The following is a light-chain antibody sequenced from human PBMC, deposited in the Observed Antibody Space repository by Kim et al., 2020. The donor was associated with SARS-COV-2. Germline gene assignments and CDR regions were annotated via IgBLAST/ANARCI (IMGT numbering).Light chain of an antibody. CDR3: LQSTHFPWT. J-gene: IGKJ1*01. CDR1: QSLVHSNGNTY. Sequence: DTVMTQTPLSSPVTLGQPASISCKSSQSLVHSNGNTYLSWLHQRPGQPPRLLVYEVSNLFSGVPDKFSGSGAGTDFTLKISRVEAEDVGVYYCLQSTHFPWTFGQGTKVDIK. CDR2: EVS. V-gene: IGKV2-24*01.